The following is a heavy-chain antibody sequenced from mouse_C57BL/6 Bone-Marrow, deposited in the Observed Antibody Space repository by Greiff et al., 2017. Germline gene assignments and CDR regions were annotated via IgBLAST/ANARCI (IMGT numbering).Heavy chain of an antibody. CDR3: TESPLLLPYWYFDV. Sequence: EVKLVESGAELVRPGASVKLSCTASGFNIKDDYMHWVKQRPEQGLEWIGWIDPENGDTEYASKFQGKATITADTSSNTAYLQLSSLTSEDTAVYYCTESPLLLPYWYFDVWGTGTTVTVSS. J-gene: IGHJ1*03. D-gene: IGHD1-1*01. CDR1: GFNIKDDY. CDR2: IDPENGDT. V-gene: IGHV14-4*01.